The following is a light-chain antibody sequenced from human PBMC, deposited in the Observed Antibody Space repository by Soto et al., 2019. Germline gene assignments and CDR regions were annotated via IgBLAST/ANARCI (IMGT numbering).Light chain of an antibody. CDR3: QQYGVSPRT. CDR2: GAS. Sequence: EVVLTQSPATLSLSPGEGATLSCMASQSVSSSYLAWYQQRPGQAPRLLIYGASSRATGIPDRFSGSGSGTDFSLTISRLEPEDFAVYYCQQYGVSPRTFGQGTKVDIK. CDR1: QSVSSSY. J-gene: IGKJ1*01. V-gene: IGKV3-20*01.